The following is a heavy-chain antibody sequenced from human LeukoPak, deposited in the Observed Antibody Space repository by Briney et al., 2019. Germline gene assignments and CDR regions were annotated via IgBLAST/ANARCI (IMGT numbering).Heavy chain of an antibody. D-gene: IGHD2-21*02. CDR1: GFTFTSYV. V-gene: IGHV3-23*01. Sequence: GGSLRLSCEASGFTFTSYVMSWVRQAPGKGLEWVSAISGGGGSTFYSDSVKGRFTISRDNSENRLYLDMNSLRAEDTAVYYCARRTASDFWGRGTLVILSS. J-gene: IGHJ4*02. CDR3: ARRTASDF. CDR2: ISGGGGST.